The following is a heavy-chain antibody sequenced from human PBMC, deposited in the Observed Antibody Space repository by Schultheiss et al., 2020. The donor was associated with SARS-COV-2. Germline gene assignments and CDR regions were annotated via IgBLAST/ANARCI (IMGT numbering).Heavy chain of an antibody. CDR1: GFTFSSYA. CDR3: ARNLVNWDSGYDSPLPDEDY. J-gene: IGHJ4*02. CDR2: ISSSSTYM. Sequence: GGSLRLSCAASGFTFSSYAMNWVRQAPGKGLEWVSSISSSSTYMYYADSVKGRFTISRDNAKNSLYLQMNSLRAEDTAMYYCARNLVNWDSGYDSPLPDEDYWGQGTLVTVS. V-gene: IGHV3-21*01. D-gene: IGHD5-12*01.